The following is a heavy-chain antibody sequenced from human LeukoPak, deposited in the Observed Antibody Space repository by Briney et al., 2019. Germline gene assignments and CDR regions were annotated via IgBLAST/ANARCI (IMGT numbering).Heavy chain of an antibody. D-gene: IGHD5-18*01. V-gene: IGHV4-59*08. CDR1: GGSISSYH. Sequence: SETLSLTCTVSGGSISSYHWSWIREPPGKGLEWIGYIYYSGSTNYNPSLKSRVTISVDTSKNQFSLKLSSVTAADTAVYYCARRGYSYAIDYWGQGTLVTVSS. J-gene: IGHJ4*02. CDR2: IYYSGST. CDR3: ARRGYSYAIDY.